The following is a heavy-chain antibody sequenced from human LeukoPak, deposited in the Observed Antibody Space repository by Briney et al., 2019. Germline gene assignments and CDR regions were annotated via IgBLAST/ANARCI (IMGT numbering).Heavy chain of an antibody. CDR1: GGSISTYY. Sequence: SETLSLTCSVSGGSISTYYWTWIRQPPGKGLERIGYIYYSGSTNYNPSLKSRVTISVDTSKNQFSLNLSSVTATDTAVYYCARSNYYGSGPETFDIWGQGTMVTVSS. CDR2: IYYSGST. J-gene: IGHJ3*02. D-gene: IGHD3-10*01. V-gene: IGHV4-59*01. CDR3: ARSNYYGSGPETFDI.